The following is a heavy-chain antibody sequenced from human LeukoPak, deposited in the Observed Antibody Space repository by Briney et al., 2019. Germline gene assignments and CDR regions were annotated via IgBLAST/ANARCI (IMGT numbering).Heavy chain of an antibody. CDR1: GFTFSSYS. Sequence: GGSLRLSCAASGFTFSSYSMTWVRQAPGKGLEWVSSISSSSRYIYYADSMKGRFTISRDNAKNSLFLQMNSLRAEDTAVYYCARGLEYGDYESYYYYMDVWGKGTTVTVSS. CDR3: ARGLEYGDYESYYYYMDV. D-gene: IGHD4-17*01. V-gene: IGHV3-21*01. J-gene: IGHJ6*03. CDR2: ISSSSRYI.